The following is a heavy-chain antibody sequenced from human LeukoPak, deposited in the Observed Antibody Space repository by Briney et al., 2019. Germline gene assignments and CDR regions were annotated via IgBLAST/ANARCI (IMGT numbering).Heavy chain of an antibody. V-gene: IGHV1-18*01. D-gene: IGHD3-22*01. CDR3: ARGSPPRRNYDRSGYYSYYFDY. J-gene: IGHJ4*02. CDR2: ISAYNGNT. Sequence: GASVKVSCKASGYTFTNYGITWVRQAPGQGLEWMGWISAYNGNTKYAQKFQGRVTMTTDTSTSTAYMELRSLRSDDTAVYYCARGSPPRRNYDRSGYYSYYFDYWGQGTLVTVSS. CDR1: GYTFTNYG.